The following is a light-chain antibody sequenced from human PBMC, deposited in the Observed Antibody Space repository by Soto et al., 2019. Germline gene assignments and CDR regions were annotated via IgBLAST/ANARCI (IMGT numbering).Light chain of an antibody. Sequence: QSALTQPASVSGSAGQSITISCSGTIRDVGAYNFVSWYQQHPGTAPKLIIYEVRNRPSGVSSRFSGSRSGNTASLTISGLQSEDEGDYYYSACSVRSTLVFGGGTKLTVL. CDR2: EVR. CDR1: IRDVGAYNF. V-gene: IGLV2-14*01. J-gene: IGLJ3*02. CDR3: SACSVRSTLV.